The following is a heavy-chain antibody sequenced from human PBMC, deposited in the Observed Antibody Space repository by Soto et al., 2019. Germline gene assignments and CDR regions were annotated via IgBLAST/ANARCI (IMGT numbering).Heavy chain of an antibody. J-gene: IGHJ6*02. Sequence: SVKVSCKASGGGNMRDYRSIWVRRAPGQVLEWMGGIIPIFGTANYAQKFQGRVTITADESTSTAYMELSSLRSEDTAVYYCAREISAGWAAAGYYYYYGMDVWGQGTTVTVSS. CDR1: GGGNMRDYR. CDR3: AREISAGWAAAGYYYYYGMDV. D-gene: IGHD6-13*01. CDR2: IIPIFGTA. V-gene: IGHV1-69*13.